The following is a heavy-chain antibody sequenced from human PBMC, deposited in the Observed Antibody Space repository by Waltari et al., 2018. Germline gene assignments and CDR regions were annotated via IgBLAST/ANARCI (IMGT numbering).Heavy chain of an antibody. Sequence: EVQLVESGGGLVQPGGSLRLSCAAPGFTFSSHSMNWVRQVLGKGVEGISYSSSSSSVIYYADCGKSRLTISRDKAKNSLNLQRNSVRAEDTAVYYCASRNHRSYFDYWGQGTLVTVSS. D-gene: IGHD4-4*01. V-gene: IGHV3-48*01. CDR1: GFTFSSHS. J-gene: IGHJ4*02. CDR3: ASRNHRSYFDY. CDR2: SSSSSSVI.